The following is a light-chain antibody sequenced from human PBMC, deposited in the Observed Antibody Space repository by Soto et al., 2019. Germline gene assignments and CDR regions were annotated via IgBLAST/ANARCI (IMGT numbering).Light chain of an antibody. CDR1: SSNIGNNA. Sequence: CVLTQPPSVSEAPRQRVTISCSGSSSNIGNNAVNWYQQLPGKAPKLLIYYDDLLPSGVSDRFSGSKSGTSASLAISGLQSEDEADYYCAAWDDSLNGYVFGTGTKVTVL. CDR3: AAWDDSLNGYV. V-gene: IGLV1-36*01. CDR2: YDD. J-gene: IGLJ1*01.